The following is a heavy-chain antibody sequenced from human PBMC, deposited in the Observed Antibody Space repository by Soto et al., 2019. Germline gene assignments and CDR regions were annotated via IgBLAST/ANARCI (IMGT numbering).Heavy chain of an antibody. CDR1: GFTFSSYA. Sequence: QVQLVESGGGVVQPGRSLRLSCAASGFTFSSYAMHWVRQAPGKGLEWVAVISYDGSNKYYANSVKGRFTISKDNSKTKLCLHRNGLRAEDTAVYYCARVFSVGSSWFRGAFDIWGQGTMVTVSS. V-gene: IGHV3-30-3*01. CDR3: ARVFSVGSSWFRGAFDI. D-gene: IGHD6-13*01. CDR2: ISYDGSNK. J-gene: IGHJ3*02.